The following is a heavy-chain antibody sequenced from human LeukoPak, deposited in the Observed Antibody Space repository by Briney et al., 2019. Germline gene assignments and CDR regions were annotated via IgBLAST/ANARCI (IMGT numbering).Heavy chain of an antibody. J-gene: IGHJ4*02. CDR2: IKSKTDGGTT. V-gene: IGHV3-15*01. CDR3: TTDSSYGGKVRDPGY. D-gene: IGHD4-23*01. Sequence: GGSLRLSCAASGFTFSSYWMSWVRQAPGKGLEWVGRIKSKTDGGTTDYAAPVKGRFTISRDDSKNTLYLQMNSLKTEDTAVYYCTTDSSYGGKVRDPGYWGQGTLVTVSS. CDR1: GFTFSSYW.